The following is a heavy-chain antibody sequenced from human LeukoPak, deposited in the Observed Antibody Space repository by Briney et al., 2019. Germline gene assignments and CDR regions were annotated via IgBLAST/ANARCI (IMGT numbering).Heavy chain of an antibody. D-gene: IGHD2-21*01. V-gene: IGHV1-2*02. CDR2: INPNSGGT. CDR3: ARPPGQIPYYYYYYMDV. J-gene: IGHJ6*03. CDR1: GYTFTNYY. Sequence: ASVKVSCKASGYTFTNYYIHWVRQAPGQGLEWMGWINPNSGGTNYAQKFQGRVTMTRDTSISTAYMELSRLRSDDTAVYYCARPPGQIPYYYYYYMDVWGRGTTVTVSS.